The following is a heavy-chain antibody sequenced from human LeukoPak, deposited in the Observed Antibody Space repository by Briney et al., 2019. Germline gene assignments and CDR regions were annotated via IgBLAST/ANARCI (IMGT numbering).Heavy chain of an antibody. D-gene: IGHD3-3*01. CDR2: IKQDGSEK. V-gene: IGHV3-7*01. J-gene: IGHJ6*03. Sequence: PGGSLRLSCAASGFTFSSYWMSWVRQAPGKGLEWVANIKQDGSEKYYVDSVKGRFTISRDNAKNSLYLQMNSLSAEDTAVYYCARGFLKWLLPRYYYYMDVWGKGTTVTVSS. CDR3: ARGFLKWLLPRYYYYMDV. CDR1: GFTFSSYW.